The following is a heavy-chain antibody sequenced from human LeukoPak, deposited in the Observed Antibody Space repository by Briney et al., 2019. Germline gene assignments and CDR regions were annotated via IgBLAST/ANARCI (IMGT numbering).Heavy chain of an antibody. CDR2: IYYSGRT. CDR1: GGSNSSYY. V-gene: IGHV4-59*01. CDR3: ASTSGSYVFDY. D-gene: IGHD1-26*01. Sequence: ASETLSLTCTVSGGSNSSYYWSWVRQAPGKELEWIAYIYYSGRTNYNPSLKSRVTMSIDTSKNYFSLNLSSVTAADTAVYYCASTSGSYVFDYWGQGILVTVSS. J-gene: IGHJ4*02.